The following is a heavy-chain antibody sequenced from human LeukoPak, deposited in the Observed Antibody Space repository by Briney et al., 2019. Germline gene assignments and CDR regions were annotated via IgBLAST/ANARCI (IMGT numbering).Heavy chain of an antibody. D-gene: IGHD2-15*01. V-gene: IGHV4-39*01. J-gene: IGHJ4*02. CDR2: IYYSGST. Sequence: SETLSLTCTVSGGSLSSSSYYWGWIRQPPGKGLEWIGSIYYSGSTYYIPSLKSRVTISVDTSKNQFSLKLSSVTAADTAVYYCASRYCSGGSCPFDYWGQGTLVTVYS. CDR1: GGSLSSSSYY. CDR3: ASRYCSGGSCPFDY.